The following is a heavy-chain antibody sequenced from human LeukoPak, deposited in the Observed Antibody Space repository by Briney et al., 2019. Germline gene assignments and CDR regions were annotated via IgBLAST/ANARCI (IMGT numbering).Heavy chain of an antibody. J-gene: IGHJ3*02. CDR1: GYTLTELS. D-gene: IGHD3-9*01. CDR2: FDPEDGET. CDR3: ATGSYDILTGYYRTDAFDI. V-gene: IGHV1-24*01. Sequence: ASVTVSCKVSGYTLTELSMHWVRQAPGKGLEWMGGFDPEDGETIYAQKFQGRVTMTEDTSTDTAYMELSSLRSEDTAVYYCATGSYDILTGYYRTDAFDIWGQGTMVTVSS.